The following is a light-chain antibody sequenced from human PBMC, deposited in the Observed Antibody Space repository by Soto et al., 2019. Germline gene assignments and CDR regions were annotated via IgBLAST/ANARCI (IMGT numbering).Light chain of an antibody. J-gene: IGKJ2*01. CDR2: HTS. CDR1: QIISTQS. V-gene: IGKV3-20*01. CDR3: QRDS. Sequence: EIVLTQSPGTLSLSPGERATLSCKTSQIISTQSLAWYQHRPGQAPRLLIYHTSIRATGIPDRFSGSGSGTEFTLTINRLEPEDFAVYYCQRDSFGQGTRLDIK.